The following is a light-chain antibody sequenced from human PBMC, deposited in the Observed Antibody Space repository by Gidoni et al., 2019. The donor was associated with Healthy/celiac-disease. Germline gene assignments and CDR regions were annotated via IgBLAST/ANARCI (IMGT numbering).Light chain of an antibody. CDR1: QSVSSN. CDR3: QQYNNWPPLT. J-gene: IGKJ4*01. CDR2: GAS. V-gene: IGKV3-15*01. Sequence: EIVMTQSPATLSVSPGERATLSCRASQSVSSNLAWYQQKPGQAPRLLIYGASTRTTGTPARCSGSGSGTEFTLTISRLQSEDSAVYYCQQYNNWPPLTFGGGTKVEIK.